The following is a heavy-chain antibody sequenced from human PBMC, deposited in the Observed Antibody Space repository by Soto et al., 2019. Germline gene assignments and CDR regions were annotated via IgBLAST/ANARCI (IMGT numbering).Heavy chain of an antibody. J-gene: IGHJ4*02. Sequence: QVQLVQSGTEVKKTGSSVKVSCKASGGTFSTFGISWARQAPGQGLEWMGGIIPFFGTARYSQKFEDRITITADESTNTVYMDLRSLTSEDTAIYYCAKSAPMDAGDKYYYGFWGQGALVTVSS. CDR3: AKSAPMDAGDKYYYGF. CDR1: GGTFSTFG. D-gene: IGHD4-17*01. V-gene: IGHV1-69*01. CDR2: IIPFFGTA.